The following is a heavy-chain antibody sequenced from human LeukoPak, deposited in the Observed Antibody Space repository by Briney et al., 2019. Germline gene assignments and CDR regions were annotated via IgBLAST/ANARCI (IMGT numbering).Heavy chain of an antibody. D-gene: IGHD2-2*01. CDR1: GFTFSSYE. CDR3: AKDGRRKAAMVGAFDI. Sequence: GGSLRLSCAASGFTFSSYEMNWVRQAPGKGLEWVSYISSSGSTIYYADSVKGRFTISRDNSKNTLYLQMNSLRAEDTAVYYCAKDGRRKAAMVGAFDIWGQGTMVTVSS. J-gene: IGHJ3*02. CDR2: ISSSGSTI. V-gene: IGHV3-48*03.